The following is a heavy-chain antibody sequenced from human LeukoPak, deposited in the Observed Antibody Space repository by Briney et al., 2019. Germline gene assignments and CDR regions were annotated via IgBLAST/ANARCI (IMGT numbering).Heavy chain of an antibody. Sequence: RSLRLSCAASGFSFSSDVMHWVRQAPGKGLEWVAVIWYDGSNKYYGDSVKGRFTISRDNSKNTLYLQMNSLRAEDTAVYYCARRRGYYFDYWGQGTLVTVSS. CDR2: IWYDGSNK. V-gene: IGHV3-33*01. CDR3: ARRRGYYFDY. J-gene: IGHJ4*02. CDR1: GFSFSSDV.